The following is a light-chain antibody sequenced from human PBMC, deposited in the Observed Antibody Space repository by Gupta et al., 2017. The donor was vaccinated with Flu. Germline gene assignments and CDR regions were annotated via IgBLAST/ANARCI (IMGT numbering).Light chain of an antibody. CDR2: AAS. CDR3: QLEKIFPLT. V-gene: IGKV1-16*01. Sequence: PSSLSASVGDRVTITCRASQGINSYLAWFQQKPVKAPESLIYAASTVQSGVPSRFRGSRSGTDFILTISSLQAEDSATSYCQLEKIFPLTLGGGTKVEIK. CDR1: QGINSY. J-gene: IGKJ4*01.